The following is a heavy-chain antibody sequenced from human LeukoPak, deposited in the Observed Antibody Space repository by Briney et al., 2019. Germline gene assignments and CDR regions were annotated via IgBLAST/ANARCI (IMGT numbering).Heavy chain of an antibody. CDR2: ISGSGGST. CDR3: AGALKVTQWLVGDAFDI. J-gene: IGHJ3*02. D-gene: IGHD6-19*01. Sequence: PGGSLRLSCAASGFTFSSYVTSWVRQAPGKGLEWVSAISGSGGSTYYADSVKGRFTISRDNSKNSLYLQMNSLRAEDTAVYYCAGALKVTQWLVGDAFDIWGQGTMVTVSS. CDR1: GFTFSSYV. V-gene: IGHV3-23*01.